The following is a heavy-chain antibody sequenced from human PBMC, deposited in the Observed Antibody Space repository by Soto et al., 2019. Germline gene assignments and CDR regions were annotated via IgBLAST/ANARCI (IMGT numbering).Heavy chain of an antibody. J-gene: IGHJ6*02. CDR1: GGSISSGYY. D-gene: IGHD3-3*02. CDR3: ARDAPVALHVPNSMDG. V-gene: IGHV4-31*03. CDR2: IYYSGNT. Sequence: SETLSLTCTVSGGSISSGYYWSWIRQHPGKGLEWIGYIYYSGNTYYNPSLKSRVSISLDTSKSQFSLKLDSVTAADTAVYYCARDAPVALHVPNSMDGWGQGTTVTVSS.